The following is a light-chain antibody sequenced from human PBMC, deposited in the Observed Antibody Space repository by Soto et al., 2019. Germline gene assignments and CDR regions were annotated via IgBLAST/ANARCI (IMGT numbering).Light chain of an antibody. CDR3: TSYAGSNNWV. V-gene: IGLV2-8*01. Sequence: QSALTQPPSASGSPGQSVTISCTGTSSDVGAYNYVSWYQQHPGKAPKLMIYEVTKRPSGVPDRCSGSKSDNTASLTVSGLQAEDEDDYYCTSYAGSNNWVFGGGTKLTVL. CDR2: EVT. CDR1: SSDVGAYNY. J-gene: IGLJ3*02.